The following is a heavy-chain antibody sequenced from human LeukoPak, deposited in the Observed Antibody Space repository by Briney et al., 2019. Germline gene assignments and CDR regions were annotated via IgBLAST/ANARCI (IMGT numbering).Heavy chain of an antibody. V-gene: IGHV3-7*01. J-gene: IGHJ6*03. CDR3: ARDPYSGAYSEGYYYYYMDV. Sequence: GRSLRLSCAASGFTLTNNWMSWGRPTPGEGLEWVANIKQDGSQKKYVDSVKGRFTISRDTAQNSPYLQIYSLRAQDTGAYYSARDPYSGAYSEGYYYYYMDVWGTGTTVTVSS. CDR1: GFTLTNNW. CDR2: IKQDGSQK. D-gene: IGHD1-26*01.